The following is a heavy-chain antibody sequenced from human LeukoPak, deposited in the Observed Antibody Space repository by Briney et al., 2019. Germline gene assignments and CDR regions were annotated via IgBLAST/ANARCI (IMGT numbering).Heavy chain of an antibody. CDR3: ARMPKTTVVTTGEFDY. V-gene: IGHV1-18*01. CDR2: ISAYNGNT. CDR1: GYTFTSYG. D-gene: IGHD4-23*01. J-gene: IGHJ4*02. Sequence: ASVKVSCKASGYTFTSYGIGWVRQAPGQGLEWMGWISAYNGNTNYAQKLQGRVTMTTDTSTSTAYMELRSLRSDDTAVYYCARMPKTTVVTTGEFDYWGQGTLVTVSS.